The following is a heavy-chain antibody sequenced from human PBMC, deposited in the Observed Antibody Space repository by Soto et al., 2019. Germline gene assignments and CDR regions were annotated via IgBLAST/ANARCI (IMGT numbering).Heavy chain of an antibody. Sequence: SVKVSCKASGGTFSSYTISWVRQAPGQGLEWLGRIIPILGIANYAQKFQGRVTITADKSTSTAYMELSSLRSEDTAVYYCAEGYCSGGSCYSGYYYYMDVWGKGTTVTVSS. J-gene: IGHJ6*03. V-gene: IGHV1-69*02. CDR1: GGTFSSYT. D-gene: IGHD2-15*01. CDR3: AEGYCSGGSCYSGYYYYMDV. CDR2: IIPILGIA.